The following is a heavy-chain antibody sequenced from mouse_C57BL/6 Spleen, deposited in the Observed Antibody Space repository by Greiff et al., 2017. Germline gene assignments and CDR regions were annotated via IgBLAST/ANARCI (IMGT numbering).Heavy chain of an antibody. J-gene: IGHJ3*01. CDR2: VYPYNGGT. Sequence: EVQLQQSGPVLVKPGPSVKISCKASGFTFTDYYMHWVKQSPGKSLEWIGLVYPYNGGTSYTQKFKGKATLTVDTSSSTAYMELNSLTSEDSAVDYCARGPHATVDAMAYWGQGTLVTVSA. V-gene: IGHV1-36*01. D-gene: IGHD1-1*01. CDR3: ARGPHATVDAMAY. CDR1: GFTFTDYY.